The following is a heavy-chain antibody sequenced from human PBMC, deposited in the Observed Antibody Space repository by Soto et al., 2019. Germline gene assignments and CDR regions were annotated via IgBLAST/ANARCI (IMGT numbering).Heavy chain of an antibody. V-gene: IGHV3-23*01. Sequence: GSLRLSCAASGFTFSSYAMSWVRQAPGKGLEWVSAISGSGGSTYYADSVKGRFTISRGNSKNTLYLQMNSLRAEDTAVYYCAKLSKYYDYVWGSYRYEAFDYWGQGTLVTVSS. CDR1: GFTFSSYA. CDR3: AKLSKYYDYVWGSYRYEAFDY. D-gene: IGHD3-16*02. J-gene: IGHJ4*02. CDR2: ISGSGGST.